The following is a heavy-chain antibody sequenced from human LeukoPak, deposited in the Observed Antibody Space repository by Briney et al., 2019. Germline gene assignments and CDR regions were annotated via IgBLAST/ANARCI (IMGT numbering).Heavy chain of an antibody. CDR3: ARRVPNQVITDYFDY. V-gene: IGHV3-48*04. CDR1: GFTLSSYS. J-gene: IGHJ4*02. D-gene: IGHD3-16*01. Sequence: GGSLRLSCAASGFTLSSYSMNWVRQTPGKGLEWISFIDSSSRTIFYAESVKGRFTISRDNAKNSLFLQMNSLRAEDTAVYYCARRVPNQVITDYFDYWGQGTLVTVSS. CDR2: IDSSSRTI.